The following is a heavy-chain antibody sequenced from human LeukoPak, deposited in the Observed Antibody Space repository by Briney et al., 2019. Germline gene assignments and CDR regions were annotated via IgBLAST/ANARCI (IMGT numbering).Heavy chain of an antibody. CDR2: IYPGDSDT. J-gene: IGHJ4*02. CDR3: ARPGYCSTTSCSAIDY. Sequence: GESLKISCKGSGYIFSTYWIGWVRQLPGKGLEWMGIIYPGDSDTRYSPSFQGQVTISADKSISTAFLHWSSLKASDTAMYYCARPGYCSTTSCSAIDYWGQGTLVTVSS. CDR1: GYIFSTYW. V-gene: IGHV5-51*01. D-gene: IGHD2-2*01.